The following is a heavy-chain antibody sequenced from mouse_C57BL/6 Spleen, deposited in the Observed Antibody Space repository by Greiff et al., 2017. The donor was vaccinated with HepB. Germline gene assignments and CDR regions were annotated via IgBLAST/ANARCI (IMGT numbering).Heavy chain of an antibody. J-gene: IGHJ2*01. CDR3: AMSKWMVNFDY. CDR2: ISYDGSN. V-gene: IGHV3-6*01. Sequence: VQLKESGPGLVKPSQSLSLTCSVTGYSITSGYYWNWIRQFPGNKLEWMGYISYDGSNNYNPSLKNRISITRDTSKNQFFLKLNSVTTEDTATYYCAMSKWMVNFDYWGQGTTLTVSS. CDR1: GYSITSGYY. D-gene: IGHD2-1*01.